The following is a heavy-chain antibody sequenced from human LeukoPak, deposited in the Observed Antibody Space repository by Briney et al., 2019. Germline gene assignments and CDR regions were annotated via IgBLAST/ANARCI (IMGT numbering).Heavy chain of an antibody. D-gene: IGHD3-10*01. CDR2: ISSSSSTI. Sequence: PGGSLRLSCAASGLTFSSYSMNWVRQAPGKGLEWVSYISSSSSTIYYADSVKGRFTISRDNAKDSLYLHMNSLRAEDTAVYYCARDRYGSGSYTSYSDYWGKGTLVTVSS. CDR1: GLTFSSYS. CDR3: ARDRYGSGSYTSYSDY. V-gene: IGHV3-48*01. J-gene: IGHJ4*02.